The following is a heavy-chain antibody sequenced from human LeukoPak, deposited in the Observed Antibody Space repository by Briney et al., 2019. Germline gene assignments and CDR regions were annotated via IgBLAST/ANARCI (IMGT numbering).Heavy chain of an antibody. D-gene: IGHD1-26*01. Sequence: SETLSLTCTVSGCTISSYYWSWLRQPPGKGLEWIGYIYCSGSTNYNPSLKSRVTISVDTSKNQFSLKLSSVTAADTAVYFWARVRRSLSRPFEYWGQGTLVTVSS. CDR2: IYCSGST. CDR1: GCTISSYY. J-gene: IGHJ4*02. V-gene: IGHV4-59*01. CDR3: ARVRRSLSRPFEY.